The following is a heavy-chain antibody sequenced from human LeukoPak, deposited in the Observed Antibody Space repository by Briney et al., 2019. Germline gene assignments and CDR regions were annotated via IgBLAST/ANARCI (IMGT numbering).Heavy chain of an antibody. V-gene: IGHV1-58*02. J-gene: IGHJ5*02. CDR3: ARVDGSCSGGSSPSGNWFAP. Sequence: SVKVSCKASGFTFSSSAIQWVRQARGQRLEWIGWIVVGSGDTKYAQKFQERVTINSDMSTSTAYLELSSLRSEDTAVYYCARVDGSCSGGSSPSGNWFAPWGQGPLVTVSS. CDR2: IVVGSGDT. CDR1: GFTFSSSA. D-gene: IGHD2-15*01.